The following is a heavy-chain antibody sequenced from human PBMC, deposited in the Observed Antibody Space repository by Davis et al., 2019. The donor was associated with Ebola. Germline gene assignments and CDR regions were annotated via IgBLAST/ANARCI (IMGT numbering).Heavy chain of an antibody. J-gene: IGHJ4*02. CDR2: ISGSSSYI. Sequence: GESLKISCAASGFTFSNYIINWVRQAPGKGLEWVSSISGSSSYIYYADSVKGRFTISRDNAKNSMYLQMNSLRVEDTAVYYCARESDRNRLPSHWGQGTLVTVSS. CDR1: GFTFSNYI. D-gene: IGHD1-14*01. CDR3: ARESDRNRLPSH. V-gene: IGHV3-21*01.